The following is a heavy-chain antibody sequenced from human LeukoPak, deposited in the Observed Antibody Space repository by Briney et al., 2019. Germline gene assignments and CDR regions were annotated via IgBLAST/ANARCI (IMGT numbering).Heavy chain of an antibody. CDR1: GGSISSGSYY. J-gene: IGHJ5*02. D-gene: IGHD1-14*01. CDR3: ARDSRTGWFDP. Sequence: SQTLSLTCTVSGGSISSGSYYWSWIRQPAGKGLEWIGRIYTSGSTNYNPSLKSRVTISVDTSKNQFSLKLSSVTAADTAVYYCARDSRTGWFDPWGQGTLVTVSS. V-gene: IGHV4-61*02. CDR2: IYTSGST.